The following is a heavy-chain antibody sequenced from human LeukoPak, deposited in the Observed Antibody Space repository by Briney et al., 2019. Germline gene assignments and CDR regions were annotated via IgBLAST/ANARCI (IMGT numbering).Heavy chain of an antibody. CDR3: ARAPSTALGAFDV. D-gene: IGHD1-1*01. V-gene: IGHV3-33*01. CDR1: GFSFSRFG. Sequence: GGSLRLSCAASGFSFSRFGMHWVCQAPGKGLEWVALIWYDGSNTYHADSVKGRFTISRDNSKNMLYVQMNNLRAEDTAVYYCARAPSTALGAFDVWGQGTMVTVSS. J-gene: IGHJ3*01. CDR2: IWYDGSNT.